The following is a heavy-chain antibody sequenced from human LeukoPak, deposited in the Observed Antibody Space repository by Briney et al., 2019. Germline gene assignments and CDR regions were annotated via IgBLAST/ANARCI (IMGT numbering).Heavy chain of an antibody. V-gene: IGHV1-69*05. CDR2: VIPIFGTA. J-gene: IGHJ6*03. CDR1: GGTFSSYA. Sequence: GASVKVSCKASGGTFSSYAISWVRQAPGQGLEWMGRVIPIFGTANYAQKFQGRVTITTDESTSTAYMELSSLRPEDTAVYYCARELEGDYYYYYYMDVWGKGTTVTVSS. D-gene: IGHD1-1*01. CDR3: ARELEGDYYYYYYMDV.